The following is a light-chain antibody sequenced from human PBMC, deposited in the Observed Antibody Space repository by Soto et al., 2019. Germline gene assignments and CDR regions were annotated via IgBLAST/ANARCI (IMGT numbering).Light chain of an antibody. Sequence: QSVLTQPASVSGSPGQSITISCTGTSSDVGGYNYVSWYQQHPGKAPKLMIYDVSIRPSGVSNRFSGSKSGNTASLTISGLQAEDEADYYCSSYTSSSTLHVFGTGTKVTVL. CDR1: SSDVGGYNY. V-gene: IGLV2-14*01. J-gene: IGLJ1*01. CDR3: SSYTSSSTLHV. CDR2: DVS.